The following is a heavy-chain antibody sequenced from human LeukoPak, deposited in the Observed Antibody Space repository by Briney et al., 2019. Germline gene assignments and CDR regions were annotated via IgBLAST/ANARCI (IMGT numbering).Heavy chain of an antibody. CDR2: MIPILGIA. Sequence: ASVKVSCKASGGTFSSYAISWVRQAPGQGLEWMGRMIPILGIANYAQKFQGRVTITADKSTSTAYMELSSLRSEDTAVYYCASVKGYCSGGSCSAFGMDVWGQGTTVTVSS. CDR3: ASVKGYCSGGSCSAFGMDV. CDR1: GGTFSSYA. D-gene: IGHD2-15*01. J-gene: IGHJ6*02. V-gene: IGHV1-69*04.